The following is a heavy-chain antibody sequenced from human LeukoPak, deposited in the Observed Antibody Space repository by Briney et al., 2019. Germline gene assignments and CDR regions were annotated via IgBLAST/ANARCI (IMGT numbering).Heavy chain of an antibody. V-gene: IGHV1-18*01. CDR2: INPSNGDT. Sequence: GASVKVSCKASGYTLTGYGISWVRQAPGQGFEWMGWINPSNGDTKYAQKLQGRVTMTTDSFTSTAYMELRSLRSDDTAVYFCARGDTSSWYLSYWGQGTLVTVSS. J-gene: IGHJ4*02. CDR1: GYTLTGYG. CDR3: ARGDTSSWYLSY. D-gene: IGHD6-13*01.